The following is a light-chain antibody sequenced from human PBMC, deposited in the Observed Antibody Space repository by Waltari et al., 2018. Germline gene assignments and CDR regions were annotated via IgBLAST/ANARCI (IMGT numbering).Light chain of an antibody. CDR1: SSNIGSNY. CDR2: RNN. CDR3: AAWDGTLSGL. Sequence: QSVLTQPPSASGTPGQRVTISCSGSSSNIGSNYVYWYQQLPGTAPKLLIYRNNQRPSGVPDRVSGSKAGTAASLAISGLRSEDEADYYCAAWDGTLSGLFGTGTKVTVL. J-gene: IGLJ1*01. V-gene: IGLV1-47*01.